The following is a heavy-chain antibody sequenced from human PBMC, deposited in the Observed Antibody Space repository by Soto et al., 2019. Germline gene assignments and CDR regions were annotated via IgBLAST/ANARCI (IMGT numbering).Heavy chain of an antibody. Sequence: ASVKVSCKASGYMFISYGINWVRQAPGQGLERMGWISAYNGNTKYAQNHEATDTMTTDTSTSTAYMEMRSPRPDDTAVYYWGGDLYGSGSYYTDYWGPGTRVTVSS. CDR1: GYMFISYG. D-gene: IGHD3-10*01. J-gene: IGHJ4*02. CDR2: ISAYNGNT. CDR3: GGDLYGSGSYYTDY. V-gene: IGHV1-18*01.